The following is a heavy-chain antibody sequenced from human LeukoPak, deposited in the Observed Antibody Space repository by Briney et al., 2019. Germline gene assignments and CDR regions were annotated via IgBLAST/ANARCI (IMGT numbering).Heavy chain of an antibody. Sequence: SETLSLTCTVSGGSISSSSYYWSWVRQPPGKGLEFIGYIYYRGSTSYSPSLKTRVTISVDTSRNQFSLKVTSVTAADTAVYYCARGGLTAAWDYWGQGTLVTVSS. V-gene: IGHV4-61*01. CDR1: GGSISSSSYY. CDR3: ARGGLTAAWDY. D-gene: IGHD6-13*01. CDR2: IYYRGST. J-gene: IGHJ4*02.